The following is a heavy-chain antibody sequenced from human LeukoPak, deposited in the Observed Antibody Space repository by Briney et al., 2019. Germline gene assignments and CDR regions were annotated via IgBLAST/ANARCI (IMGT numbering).Heavy chain of an antibody. CDR3: ARSKAWELPNAFDI. D-gene: IGHD1-26*01. Sequence: GASVKVSCKASGYTFTGYYMHWVRQAPGQGLEWMGRINPNSGGTNYAQKFQGRVTMTRDTSISTAYMELSRLRSDDTAVYYCARSKAWELPNAFDIWGQGTMVTVYS. J-gene: IGHJ3*02. CDR2: INPNSGGT. CDR1: GYTFTGYY. V-gene: IGHV1-2*06.